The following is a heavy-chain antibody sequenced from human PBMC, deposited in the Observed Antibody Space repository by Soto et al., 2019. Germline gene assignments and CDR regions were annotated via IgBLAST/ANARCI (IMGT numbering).Heavy chain of an antibody. J-gene: IGHJ6*02. V-gene: IGHV3-30-3*01. CDR3: ARGGYSRRVPSYYYGMDV. CDR2: ISYDGSNK. D-gene: IGHD5-18*01. CDR1: GFTFSSYA. Sequence: GGSLRLSCAASGFTFSSYAMHWVRQAPGKGLEWVAVISYDGSNKYYADSVKGRFTISRDNSKNTLYLQMNSLRAEDTAVYYCARGGYSRRVPSYYYGMDVWGQGTTVTVSS.